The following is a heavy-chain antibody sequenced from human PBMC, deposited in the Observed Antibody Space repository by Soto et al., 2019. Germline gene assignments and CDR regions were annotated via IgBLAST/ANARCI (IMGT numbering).Heavy chain of an antibody. Sequence: PGESLKISCKGSGYSFTSYWIGWVRQMPGKGLEWMGIIYPGDSDTRYSPSFQGQVTISADKSISTAYLQWSSLKASDTAMYYCARRDKYYYDSSGYYAPSGYYGMDVWGQGTTVTSP. D-gene: IGHD3-22*01. V-gene: IGHV5-51*01. CDR3: ARRDKYYYDSSGYYAPSGYYGMDV. J-gene: IGHJ6*02. CDR1: GYSFTSYW. CDR2: IYPGDSDT.